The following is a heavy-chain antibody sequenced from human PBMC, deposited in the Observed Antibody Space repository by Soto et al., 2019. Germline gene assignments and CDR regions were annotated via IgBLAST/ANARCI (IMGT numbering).Heavy chain of an antibody. CDR3: AKDRTGTTDY. CDR1: GFTFSSYG. V-gene: IGHV3-30*18. Sequence: PGGSLRLSCAASGFTFSSYGMHWVRQAPGKGLEWVAVISYDGSNKYYADSVKGRFTISRDNPKNTLYLQMNSLRAEDTTVYYCAKDRTGTTDYWGQGTLVTVSS. CDR2: ISYDGSNK. J-gene: IGHJ4*02. D-gene: IGHD1-7*01.